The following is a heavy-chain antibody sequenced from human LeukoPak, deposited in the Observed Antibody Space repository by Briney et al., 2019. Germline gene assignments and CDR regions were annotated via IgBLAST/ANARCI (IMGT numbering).Heavy chain of an antibody. CDR2: IYYSGST. CDR3: ASLRLGYFDY. D-gene: IGHD3-16*01. Sequence: SETLSLTCTVSGGSISSSSYYWGWIRQPPGKGLEWIGSIYYSGSTYYDPSLKSRVTISVDTSKNQFSLKLSSVTAADTAVYYCASLRLGYFDYWGQGTLVTVSS. V-gene: IGHV4-39*07. CDR1: GGSISSSSYY. J-gene: IGHJ4*02.